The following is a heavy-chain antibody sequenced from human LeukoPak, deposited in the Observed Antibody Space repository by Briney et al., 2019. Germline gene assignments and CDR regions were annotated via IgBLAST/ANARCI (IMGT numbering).Heavy chain of an antibody. V-gene: IGHV4-30-2*01. CDR2: IYHSGST. CDR3: ARAYRYGDFDY. D-gene: IGHD4-17*01. J-gene: IGHJ4*02. Sequence: SETLSLTCAVSGGSISSGGYSWSWIRQPPGKGLEWIGYIYHSGSTYYNPPLKSRVTISVDRSKNQFSLKLSSVTAADTAVYYCARAYRYGDFDYWGQGTLVTVPS. CDR1: GGSISSGGYS.